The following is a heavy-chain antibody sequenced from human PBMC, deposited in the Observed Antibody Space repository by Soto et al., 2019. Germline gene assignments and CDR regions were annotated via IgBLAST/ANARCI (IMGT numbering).Heavy chain of an antibody. CDR1: GFTVSSKY. V-gene: IGHV3-53*01. J-gene: IGHJ6*02. Sequence: PAGSLRLSCAASGFTVSSKYMSWVRQAPGKGLEWVSDIYSGGTTNYADSVRGRFTISRDTSKNTLYLQMNSLRAEDTAVYYCARGVESMDVWGQGSTVTVSS. CDR3: ARGVESMDV. CDR2: IYSGGTT.